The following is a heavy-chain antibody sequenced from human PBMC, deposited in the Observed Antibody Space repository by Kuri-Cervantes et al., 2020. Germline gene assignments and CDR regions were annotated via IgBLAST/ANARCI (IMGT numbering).Heavy chain of an antibody. CDR2: ISYDGSNK. J-gene: IGHJ4*02. CDR3: ARTGYGGNSVFHY. Sequence: GGSLRLSCAASGFTFSRYHMVWVRQAPGKGLEWVAVISYDGSNKYYADSVKGRFTISRDNSKNTLYLQMNSLRAEDTAVYYCARTGYGGNSVFHYWGQGTLVTVSS. V-gene: IGHV3-30-3*01. CDR1: GFTFSRYH. D-gene: IGHD4-23*01.